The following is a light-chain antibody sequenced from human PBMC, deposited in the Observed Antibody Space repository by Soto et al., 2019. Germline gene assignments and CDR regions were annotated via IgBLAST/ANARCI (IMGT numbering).Light chain of an antibody. V-gene: IGLV1-44*01. J-gene: IGLJ2*01. CDR1: SSNIGGNT. CDR3: AAWDDSLNGVV. Sequence: QSVLTQPPSASGTPGQRVTISCSGSSSNIGGNTVNWYQQLPGTAPKLLMYTNNQRPSGVPDRFSGSKSGTSASLAISGLQSEDEADYYRAAWDDSLNGVVFGGGTKLTVL. CDR2: TNN.